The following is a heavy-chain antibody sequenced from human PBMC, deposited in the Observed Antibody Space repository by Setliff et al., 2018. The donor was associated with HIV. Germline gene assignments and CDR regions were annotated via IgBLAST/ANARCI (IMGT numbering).Heavy chain of an antibody. CDR1: GGSISGHY. J-gene: IGHJ5*02. CDR3: ARHSGVASPNWFDP. Sequence: SETLSLTCTVSGGSISGHYWSWIRQPPGRGLEWIGYIYSSGSTNFNPPLQSRVIISVDTSKNQFSLKLSSVTAADTAVYYCARHSGVASPNWFDPWGQGTLVTVSS. D-gene: IGHD3-10*01. CDR2: IYSSGST. V-gene: IGHV4-4*09.